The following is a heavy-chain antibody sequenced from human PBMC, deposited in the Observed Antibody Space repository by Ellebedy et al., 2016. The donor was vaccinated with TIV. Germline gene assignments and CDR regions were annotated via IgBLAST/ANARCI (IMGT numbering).Heavy chain of an antibody. J-gene: IGHJ4*02. CDR3: ARNYDSSGYYLDY. V-gene: IGHV3-30-3*01. CDR2: ISYDGSNK. D-gene: IGHD3-22*01. CDR1: GFTFSSYA. Sequence: GESLKISXAASGFTFSSYAMHWVRQAPGKGLEWVAVISYDGSNKYYADSVKGRFTISRDNSKNTLYLQMNSLRAEDTAVYYCARNYDSSGYYLDYWGQGTLVTVSS.